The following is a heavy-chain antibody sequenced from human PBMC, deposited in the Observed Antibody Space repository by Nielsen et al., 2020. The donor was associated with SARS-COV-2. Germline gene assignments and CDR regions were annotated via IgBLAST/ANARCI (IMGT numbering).Heavy chain of an antibody. D-gene: IGHD2-2*01. J-gene: IGHJ6*03. CDR2: IIPIFGTA. CDR1: GGTFSSYA. V-gene: IGHV1-69*13. CDR3: AREASGVVPGPLGLGMWYLYYYMDV. Sequence: SVKVSCKASGGTFSSYAISWVRQAPGQGLEWMGGIIPIFGTANYAQKFQGRVTITADESTSTAYMELSSLRSEDTAVYYCAREASGVVPGPLGLGMWYLYYYMDVWGKGTTVTVSS.